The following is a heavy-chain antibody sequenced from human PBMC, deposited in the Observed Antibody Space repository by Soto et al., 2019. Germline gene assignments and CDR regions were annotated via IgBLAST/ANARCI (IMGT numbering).Heavy chain of an antibody. D-gene: IGHD3-3*01. CDR2: ISAYNGNT. Sequence: ASVKVSCKASGYTFTSYGISWVRQAPGQGLEWMGWISAYNGNTNYAQKLQGRVTMTTDTSTSTAYMELRSLRSDDTAVYYCARDSAYYDFRSGNWFDPWGQGTLVTVS. CDR1: GYTFTSYG. CDR3: ARDSAYYDFRSGNWFDP. V-gene: IGHV1-18*01. J-gene: IGHJ5*02.